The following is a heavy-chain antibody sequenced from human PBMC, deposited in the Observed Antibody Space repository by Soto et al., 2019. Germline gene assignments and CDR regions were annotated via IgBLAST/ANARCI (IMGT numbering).Heavy chain of an antibody. J-gene: IGHJ3*02. V-gene: IGHV3-21*01. Sequence: GGYLRLSCAASGFTFSSYSMSWVRQALGKGLEWVSSISSSSSYICYADSVKGRFTISRENAKNSRYLQMKSLRAGDKAVYYCSRYFEAGYGGHGDPLAIPGQWSIVTGSS. CDR3: SRYFEAGYGGHGDPLAI. D-gene: IGHD3-9*01. CDR1: GFTFSSYS. CDR2: ISSSSSYI.